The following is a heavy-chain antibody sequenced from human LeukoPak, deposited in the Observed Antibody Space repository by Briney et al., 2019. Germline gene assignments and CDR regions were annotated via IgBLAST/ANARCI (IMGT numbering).Heavy chain of an antibody. Sequence: SVKVSCKASGGTFSSYAISWVRQAPGQGLEWMGGIIPIFGTANYAQKFQGRVTITTDESTSTAYMELSSLSSEDTAVYYCARGHVIVATTRPDYYMDVWGKGTTVTVSS. D-gene: IGHD5-12*01. V-gene: IGHV1-69*05. J-gene: IGHJ6*03. CDR3: ARGHVIVATTRPDYYMDV. CDR1: GGTFSSYA. CDR2: IIPIFGTA.